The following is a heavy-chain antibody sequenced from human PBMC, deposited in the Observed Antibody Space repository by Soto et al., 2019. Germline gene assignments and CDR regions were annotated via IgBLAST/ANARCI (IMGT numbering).Heavy chain of an antibody. J-gene: IGHJ4*02. V-gene: IGHV2-5*02. CDR1: GFSLSTRGVG. Sequence: QITLKESGPTLVKPTQTLTLTCTFSGFSLSTRGVGVGWIRQPPGKALEWLALIYWDDDKRSSPSLRSRLTITKDPAENQVVLTMTNMDPVDTATYYCVQNGLTSLADYWGQGTLVTVSS. CDR2: IYWDDDK. CDR3: VQNGLTSLADY. D-gene: IGHD2-2*01.